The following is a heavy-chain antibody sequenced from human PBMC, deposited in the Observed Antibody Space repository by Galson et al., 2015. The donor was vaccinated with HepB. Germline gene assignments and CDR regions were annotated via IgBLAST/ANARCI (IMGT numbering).Heavy chain of an antibody. V-gene: IGHV3-11*06. Sequence: SLRLSCAASGFSFRDSYMTWIRQAPGKGLEWVPFISSSGSYTNYADSVKGRFTISRDNAKNSLYLQMNSLRAEDTAVYYCARGYNSGLDYWGQGTLVTVSS. CDR2: ISSSGSYT. CDR3: ARGYNSGLDY. J-gene: IGHJ4*02. CDR1: GFSFRDSY. D-gene: IGHD6-19*01.